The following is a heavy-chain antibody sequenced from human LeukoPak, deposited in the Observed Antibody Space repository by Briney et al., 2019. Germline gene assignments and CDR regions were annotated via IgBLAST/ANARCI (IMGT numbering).Heavy chain of an antibody. J-gene: IGHJ3*02. CDR1: GSTFTSYG. CDR2: INAYNGNT. Sequence: GASVKVSCKASGSTFTSYGISWVRQAPGQGLEWMGWINAYNGNTNYAQKLQGRVTMTTDTSTSTAYMELRSLRSDDTAVYYCARVGGGSSGYYQDAFDIWGQGTMVTV. V-gene: IGHV1-18*01. CDR3: ARVGGGSSGYYQDAFDI. D-gene: IGHD3-22*01.